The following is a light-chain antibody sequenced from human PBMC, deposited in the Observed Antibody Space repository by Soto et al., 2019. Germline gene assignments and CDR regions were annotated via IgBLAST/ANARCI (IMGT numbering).Light chain of an antibody. CDR1: QSVGNN. Sequence: EIVMTQSPATVSVSPGERATLYCRASQSVGNNLAWYQQKPGQAPSLFIFGASNRATGIPDRFSGSGSGTDFTLTISRLEPEDFAVYYCQQYGSSPITFGQGTRLEIK. CDR3: QQYGSSPIT. J-gene: IGKJ5*01. CDR2: GAS. V-gene: IGKV3-20*01.